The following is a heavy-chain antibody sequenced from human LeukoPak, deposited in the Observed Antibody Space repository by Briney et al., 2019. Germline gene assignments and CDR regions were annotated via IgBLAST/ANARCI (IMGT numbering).Heavy chain of an antibody. J-gene: IGHJ4*02. V-gene: IGHV1-8*01. D-gene: IGHD3-10*01. CDR2: MNPNSGNT. Sequence: ASVKVSCKASGYTFTSYDINWVRQATGQGLEWMGWMNPNSGNTGYAQKFQGRATMTRNTSISTAYMELSSLRSEDTAVYYCARDVRDLGELDYWGQGTLVTVSS. CDR1: GYTFTSYD. CDR3: ARDVRDLGELDY.